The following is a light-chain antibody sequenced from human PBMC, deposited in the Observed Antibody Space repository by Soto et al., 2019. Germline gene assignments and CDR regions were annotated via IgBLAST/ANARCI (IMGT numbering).Light chain of an antibody. CDR1: QSVSSY. J-gene: IGKJ4*01. Sequence: EIVLTQSPATLSLSPGERATLSCRASQSVSSYLVWYQQKPGQAPRLLIYDASNRATGIPARFTGSGSGTDFTLTISSLEPEDFAVYYCQQRYIWPPLTFGGGTKVEIK. CDR2: DAS. CDR3: QQRYIWPPLT. V-gene: IGKV3-11*01.